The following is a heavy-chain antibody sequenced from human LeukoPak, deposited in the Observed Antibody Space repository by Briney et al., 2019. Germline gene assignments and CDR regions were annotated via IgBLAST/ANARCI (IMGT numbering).Heavy chain of an antibody. J-gene: IGHJ4*02. Sequence: GGSLRLSCAVSGFSFGSFWMSWVRQAPGGGPEWVANINTDGTEDYYVDSVRGRFTISRDNAKRSLYLDMVNLRVDDTAMYYCARDPAAWDYWGPGTLVTVSS. CDR3: ARDPAAWDY. D-gene: IGHD6-13*01. CDR1: GFSFGSFW. CDR2: INTDGTED. V-gene: IGHV3-7*01.